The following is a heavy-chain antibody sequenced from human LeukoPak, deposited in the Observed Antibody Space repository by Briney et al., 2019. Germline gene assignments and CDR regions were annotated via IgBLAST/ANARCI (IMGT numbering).Heavy chain of an antibody. Sequence: QPGGSLGLSCAASGFTFSSYAMHWVRQAPGKGLEWVAVISYDGSNKYYADSVKGRFTISRDNSKNTLYLQMNSLRAEDTAVYYCARGSAAAASTFDYWGQGTLVTVSS. D-gene: IGHD6-13*01. CDR3: ARGSAAAASTFDY. CDR1: GFTFSSYA. J-gene: IGHJ4*02. V-gene: IGHV3-30-3*01. CDR2: ISYDGSNK.